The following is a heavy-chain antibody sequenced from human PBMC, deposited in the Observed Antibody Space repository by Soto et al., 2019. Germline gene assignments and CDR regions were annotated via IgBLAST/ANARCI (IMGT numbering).Heavy chain of an antibody. Sequence: QVHVVESGGGVVQPGTSLRLSCTASGFSFFNYGFAWLRQAPGKGLEWVDVVTYDSSEKYYADSVKGRFTISRDNSKNTVYLQMDSLQHNDSALYYCGKAGGSELRYFEWPEVGVWGQGTLVTVSS. D-gene: IGHD3-9*01. CDR3: GKAGGSELRYFEWPEVGV. V-gene: IGHV3-30*18. J-gene: IGHJ4*02. CDR2: VTYDSSEK. CDR1: GFSFFNYG.